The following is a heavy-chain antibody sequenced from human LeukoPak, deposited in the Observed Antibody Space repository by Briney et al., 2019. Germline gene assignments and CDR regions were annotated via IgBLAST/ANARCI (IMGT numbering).Heavy chain of an antibody. Sequence: GGSLRLSCAASGFTISANYMSWVRQSPGKGLEWVSLIYSGGTTDYADSVKGRFTISKDNSKNTVFLQMNSLTAEDTALYYCASLYCSRGSCAFDVWGQGTLVTVSS. CDR2: IYSGGTT. CDR1: GFTISANY. D-gene: IGHD2-15*01. J-gene: IGHJ5*02. CDR3: ASLYCSRGSCAFDV. V-gene: IGHV3-66*01.